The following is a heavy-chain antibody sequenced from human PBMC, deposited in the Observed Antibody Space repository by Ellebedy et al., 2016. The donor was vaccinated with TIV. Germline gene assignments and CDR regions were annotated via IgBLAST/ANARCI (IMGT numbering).Heavy chain of an antibody. J-gene: IGHJ5*02. CDR2: ISSSSSYI. V-gene: IGHV3-21*01. Sequence: GESLKISCAASGFTFSSYSMNWVRQAPGKGLEWVSSISSSSSYIYYADSVKGRFTISRDNAKNSLYLQMNSLRAEDTAVYYCARDSGTYYTREWFDPWGQGTLVTVSS. CDR1: GFTFSSYS. D-gene: IGHD1-26*01. CDR3: ARDSGTYYTREWFDP.